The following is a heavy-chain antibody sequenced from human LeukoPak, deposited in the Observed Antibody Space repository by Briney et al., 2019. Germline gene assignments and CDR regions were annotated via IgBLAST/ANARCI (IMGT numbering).Heavy chain of an antibody. V-gene: IGHV1-69*06. CDR1: GGTFSSYA. CDR3: AREGPIAVAGTLYYYYYMDV. J-gene: IGHJ6*03. D-gene: IGHD6-19*01. Sequence: SVKVSCKASGGTFSSYAISWVRQAPGQGLEWMAGIIPIFGTANYAQKFQGRVTITADKSTSTAYMELSSLRSEDTAVYYCAREGPIAVAGTLYYYYYMDVWGKGTTVTVSS. CDR2: IIPIFGTA.